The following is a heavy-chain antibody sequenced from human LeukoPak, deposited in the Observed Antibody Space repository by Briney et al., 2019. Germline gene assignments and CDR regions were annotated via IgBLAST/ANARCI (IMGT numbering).Heavy chain of an antibody. CDR3: ASFGRRDGYNPYYFDY. CDR2: IYYSGST. D-gene: IGHD5-24*01. J-gene: IGHJ4*02. V-gene: IGHV4-59*08. CDR1: GGSINSYY. Sequence: PSETLSLTCAASGGSINSYYWTWIRQPPGKGLEWIGYIYYSGSTNYNPSLKSRVTIAVDTSKNQLSLKLSSVTAADTAVYYCASFGRRDGYNPYYFDYWGQGSLVTVSS.